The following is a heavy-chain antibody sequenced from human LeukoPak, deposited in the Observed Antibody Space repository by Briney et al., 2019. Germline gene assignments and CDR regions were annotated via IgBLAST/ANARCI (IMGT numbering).Heavy chain of an antibody. D-gene: IGHD5-18*01. CDR1: GFTFSSYG. CDR2: IWYDGSNK. J-gene: IGHJ4*02. Sequence: GGSLRLSCAASGFTFSSYGMHWVRQAPGKGLEWVAVIWYDGSNKYYADSVKGRFTISRDNSKNTLYLQMNSLRAEDTAVYYCARRRGYSSVDYWGQGTLVTVSS. CDR3: ARRRGYSSVDY. V-gene: IGHV3-33*01.